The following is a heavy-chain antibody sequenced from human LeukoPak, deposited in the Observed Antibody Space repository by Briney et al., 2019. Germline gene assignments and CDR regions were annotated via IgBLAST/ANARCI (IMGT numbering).Heavy chain of an antibody. J-gene: IGHJ4*02. CDR2: ISAYNGNT. CDR1: DYSFTSYG. D-gene: IGHD1-7*01. CDR3: ARGGGRDWNYFLDY. V-gene: IGHV1-18*01. Sequence: ASVKVSCKASDYSFTSYGISWVRQAPGQGLEWMGWISAYNGNTNYAQKLQGRVTMTTDTSTSTAYMELRSLRSDDTAVYYCARGGGRDWNYFLDYWGQGTLVTVSS.